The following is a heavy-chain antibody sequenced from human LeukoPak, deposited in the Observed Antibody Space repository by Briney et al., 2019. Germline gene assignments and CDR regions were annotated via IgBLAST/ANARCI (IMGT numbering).Heavy chain of an antibody. CDR2: IYTSGST. Sequence: SETLSLTCTVSGGSISSSSYYWSWIRQPAGKGLEWIGRIYTSGSTNYNPSLKSRVTISVDTSKNQFSLKLSSVTAADTAVYYCARAGNSGSYWGQGTLVIVSS. CDR1: GGSISSSSYY. J-gene: IGHJ4*02. V-gene: IGHV4-61*02. CDR3: ARAGNSGSY. D-gene: IGHD1-26*01.